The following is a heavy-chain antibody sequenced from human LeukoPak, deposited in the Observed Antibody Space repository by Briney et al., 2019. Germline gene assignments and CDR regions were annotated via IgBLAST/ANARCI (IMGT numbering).Heavy chain of an antibody. J-gene: IGHJ4*02. Sequence: GASVKVSCKASGYTFTSYAMHWVRQAPGQRLEWMGWINAGNGNTKYSQKFQGRVTITRDTSASTAYMELSSLRSEDTAVYYCARDGGDGSGYYPFFDYWGQGTLVTVSS. CDR3: ARDGGDGSGYYPFFDY. V-gene: IGHV1-3*01. CDR1: GYTFTSYA. D-gene: IGHD3-22*01. CDR2: INAGNGNT.